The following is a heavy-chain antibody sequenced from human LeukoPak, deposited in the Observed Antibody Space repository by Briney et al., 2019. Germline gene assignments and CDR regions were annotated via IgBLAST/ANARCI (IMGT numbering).Heavy chain of an antibody. V-gene: IGHV3-21*01. CDR2: ISSSSSYI. CDR1: GFTFSSYS. D-gene: IGHD3-9*01. CDR3: ARGRAGVLTGYYSPNFDY. J-gene: IGHJ4*02. Sequence: GGSLRLSCAASGFTFSSYSMNWVRQAPGKGLEWVSSISSSSSYIYYADSVKGRFTISRDNAKNSLYLQMNSLRAADTAVYYCARGRAGVLTGYYSPNFDYWGQGTLVTVSS.